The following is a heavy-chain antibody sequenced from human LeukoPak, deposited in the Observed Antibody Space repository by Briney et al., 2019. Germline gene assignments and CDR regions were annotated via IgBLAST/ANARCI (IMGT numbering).Heavy chain of an antibody. Sequence: SETLSLTCTVSGDSISSYYWSWIRQPPGKGLEWLGHIYNSGSTNYNPSLTDYNPSLKSRVTISVDTSKNQFSLKLSSVTAADTAVYYCARSERDGSGRFYFDYWGQGTLVTVSS. D-gene: IGHD3-10*01. CDR3: ARSERDGSGRFYFDY. CDR2: IYNSGST. CDR1: GDSISSYY. V-gene: IGHV4-59*01. J-gene: IGHJ4*02.